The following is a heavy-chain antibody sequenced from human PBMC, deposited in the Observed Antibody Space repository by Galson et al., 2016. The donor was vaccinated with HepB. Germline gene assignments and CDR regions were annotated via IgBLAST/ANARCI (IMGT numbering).Heavy chain of an antibody. CDR3: TRGFCVGNDCYTNLFDS. CDR1: GYTFTNYW. D-gene: IGHD2-21*02. J-gene: IGHJ5*01. CDR2: IDPSDSFG. V-gene: IGHV5-10-1*01. Sequence: QSGAEVTKPGESLMISCKGSGYTFTNYWITWLRQMPGKGLEWMGRIDPSDSFGNYSPSFEGHVTISVDKTNSTAYLQWRSLKASDTAIYYCTRGFCVGNDCYTNLFDSWGQGTLVTVSS.